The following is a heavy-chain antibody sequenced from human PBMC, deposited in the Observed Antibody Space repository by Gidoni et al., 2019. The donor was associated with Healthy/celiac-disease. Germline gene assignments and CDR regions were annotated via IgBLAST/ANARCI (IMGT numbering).Heavy chain of an antibody. V-gene: IGHV4-39*01. J-gene: IGHJ4*02. CDR1: GCSISSSSYY. Sequence: QLQLQESGPGLVKPSETLSLTCTVSGCSISSSSYYWGWIRQPPGKGLELLGSIYYSWSTYYNPSLKSRVTISVDTSKNQFSLKLSSVTAADTAVYYCARRYYDSSGYYLVYYFDYWGQGTLVTVSS. CDR3: ARRYYDSSGYYLVYYFDY. D-gene: IGHD3-22*01. CDR2: IYYSWST.